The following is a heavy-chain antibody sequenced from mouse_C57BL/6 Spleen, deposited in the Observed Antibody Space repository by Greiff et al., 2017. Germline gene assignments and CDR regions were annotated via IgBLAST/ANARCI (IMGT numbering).Heavy chain of an antibody. CDR3: ARSYSKGGYYAMDY. V-gene: IGHV2-2*01. CDR1: GFSLTSYG. D-gene: IGHD2-5*01. J-gene: IGHJ4*01. CDR2: IWSGGST. Sequence: QVQLQQSGPGLVQPSQSLSITCTVSGFSLTSYGVHWVRQSPGKGLEWLGVIWSGGSTDYNAAFISRLSISKDNSKSQVFFKMNSLQADDTAIYYCARSYSKGGYYAMDYWGQGTSVTVSS.